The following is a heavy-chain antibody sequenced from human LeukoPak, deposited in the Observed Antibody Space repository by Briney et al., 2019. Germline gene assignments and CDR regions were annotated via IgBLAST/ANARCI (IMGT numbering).Heavy chain of an antibody. CDR2: ISTSSDSR. D-gene: IGHD6-13*01. V-gene: IGHV3-48*02. CDR1: AFSFSSYS. CDR3: AIDGSNWPIEYFQY. J-gene: IGHJ1*01. Sequence: GPSLTLSCAPSAFSFSSYSLKWVRQAQGGGLECLSLISTSSDSRYYADSVRGRFTISRDDAKESLYLQMHGLRDEDTAVYYCAIDGSNWPIEYFQYWGQGTLVTVSS.